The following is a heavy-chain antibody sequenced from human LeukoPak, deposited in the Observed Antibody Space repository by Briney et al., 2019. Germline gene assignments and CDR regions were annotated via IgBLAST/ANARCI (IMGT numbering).Heavy chain of an antibody. Sequence: GGSLRLSCAASGFTFSSYEMNWVRQAPGKGLEWVSSISSSSYIYYADSVKGRFTISRDNAKNSLYLQVNSLRAEDTAVYYCARGPLRYSSSSDAYYMDVWGKGTTVTVSS. CDR3: ARGPLRYSSSSDAYYMDV. V-gene: IGHV3-21*01. J-gene: IGHJ6*03. CDR2: ISSSSYI. D-gene: IGHD6-6*01. CDR1: GFTFSSYE.